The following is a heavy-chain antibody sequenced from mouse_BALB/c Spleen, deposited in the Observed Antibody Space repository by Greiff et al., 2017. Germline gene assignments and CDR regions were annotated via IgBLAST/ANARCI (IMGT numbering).Heavy chain of an antibody. CDR2: IYPGGGYT. CDR3: ASNYGDAMDY. Sequence: VQLQQSGAELARPGASVKISCKASGYTFTNYWLGWVKQRPGHGLEWIGDIYPGGGYTNYNEKFKGKATLTADTSSSTAYMQLSSLTSEDSAVYCCASNYGDAMDYWGQGTSVTVSS. D-gene: IGHD1-1*01. V-gene: IGHV1-63*02. CDR1: GYTFTNYW. J-gene: IGHJ4*01.